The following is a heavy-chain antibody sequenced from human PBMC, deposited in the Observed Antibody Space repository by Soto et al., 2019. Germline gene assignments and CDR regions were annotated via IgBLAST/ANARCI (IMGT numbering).Heavy chain of an antibody. CDR2: IYPSVSS. D-gene: IGHD1-1*01. V-gene: IGHV4-38-2*02. CDR3: AREKVGTTFFDN. J-gene: IGHJ4*02. CDR1: VFASSRGYY. Sequence: PSETLSLTCSVSVFASSRGYYWSWVRQPPGKGLEWIGSIYPSVSSYHNPSLATRLRLSIDTSKNQFTLNLTSVTAADTALYFCAREKVGTTFFDNWGQGIQVTVSS.